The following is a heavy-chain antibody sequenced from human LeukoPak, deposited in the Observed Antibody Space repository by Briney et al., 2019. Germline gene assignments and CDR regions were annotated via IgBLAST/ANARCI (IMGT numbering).Heavy chain of an antibody. CDR3: TTDQVDFWSGYYPKY. Sequence: PGGSQTLSCAASGFTFSNAWMSWVRHAPGKGLEWVGRIKSKADGGTPDYAAPVKVRFTISRYDSKNTLYLQMNSLKTEDTAVYYWTTDQVDFWSGYYPKYWGQGTLVTVSS. CDR1: GFTFSNAW. D-gene: IGHD3-3*01. J-gene: IGHJ4*02. V-gene: IGHV3-15*01. CDR2: IKSKADGGTP.